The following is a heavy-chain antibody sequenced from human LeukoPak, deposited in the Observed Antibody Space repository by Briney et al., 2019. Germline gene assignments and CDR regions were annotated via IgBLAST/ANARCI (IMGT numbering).Heavy chain of an antibody. CDR2: IYHSGSA. D-gene: IGHD2-2*01. Sequence: SETLSLTCGVSGYSISSGYQWAWIRQSPRKGLEWIGSIYHSGSAHYNPSLKSRVTISVETSKNQFSLNMYSVTAADTAVYYCARDPRWLTPDCTSTSCYENYVDPWGQGTLVTVSS. J-gene: IGHJ5*02. V-gene: IGHV4-38-2*02. CDR3: ARDPRWLTPDCTSTSCYENYVDP. CDR1: GYSISSGYQ.